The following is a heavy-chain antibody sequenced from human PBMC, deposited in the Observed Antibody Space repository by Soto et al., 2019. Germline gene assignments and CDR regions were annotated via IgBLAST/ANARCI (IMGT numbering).Heavy chain of an antibody. CDR3: ARGGPVAAIPDPNSDY. J-gene: IGHJ4*02. D-gene: IGHD2-15*01. V-gene: IGHV1-8*01. CDR1: GYTFTSYD. Sequence: GASVKVSCKASGYTFTSYDINWVRQATGQGLEWMGWMNPNSGNTGYAQKFQGRVTMTRNTSISTAYMELSSLRSEDTAVYYCARGGPVAAIPDPNSDYWGQGTLVTVSS. CDR2: MNPNSGNT.